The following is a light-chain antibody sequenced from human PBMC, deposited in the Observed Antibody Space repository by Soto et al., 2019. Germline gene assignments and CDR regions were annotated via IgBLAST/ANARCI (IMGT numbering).Light chain of an antibody. CDR1: QRISSY. CDR3: QQGYTTPT. Sequence: DIQMTQPPSSLSASVGDRVTITCRASQRISSYVNWYQQKPGKAPMLLIYDASSLQSGVPSRFSGSGSGTYFTLTISSLQPEDFATYFCQQGYTTPTFGQGTKVEIK. J-gene: IGKJ1*01. V-gene: IGKV1-39*01. CDR2: DAS.